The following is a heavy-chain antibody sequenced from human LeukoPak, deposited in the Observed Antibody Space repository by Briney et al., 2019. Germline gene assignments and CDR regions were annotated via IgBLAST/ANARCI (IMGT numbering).Heavy chain of an antibody. J-gene: IGHJ4*02. V-gene: IGHV1-58*02. Sequence: ASVKVSCKASGFTFTSSAMQWVRQARGQRFEWIGWIVVGSGNTNYAQKFQERVTITRDMSTSTAYMELSSLRSEDTAVYYCAAIKSPVAGIDYWGQGTLVTVSS. CDR2: IVVGSGNT. CDR1: GFTFTSSA. CDR3: AAIKSPVAGIDY. D-gene: IGHD6-19*01.